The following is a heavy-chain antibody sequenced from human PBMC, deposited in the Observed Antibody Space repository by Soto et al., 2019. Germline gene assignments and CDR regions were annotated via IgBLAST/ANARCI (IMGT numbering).Heavy chain of an antibody. Sequence: EVQLLESGGGLVQPGGSLRLSCAASGFTFNNYAMTWVRQAPGKGLEWVSAISGGGDTTSYADSVKGRFTVSRDGSKNTLYLQMGSRRAEDTALYYCAKGRGGSGSLTPRVDFWGQGTLVTVSS. J-gene: IGHJ4*02. CDR2: ISGGGDTT. CDR1: GFTFNNYA. D-gene: IGHD3-10*01. CDR3: AKGRGGSGSLTPRVDF. V-gene: IGHV3-23*01.